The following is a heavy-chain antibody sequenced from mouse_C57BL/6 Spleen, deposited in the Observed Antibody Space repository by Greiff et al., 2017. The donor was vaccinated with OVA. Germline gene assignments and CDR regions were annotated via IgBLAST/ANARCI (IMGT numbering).Heavy chain of an antibody. D-gene: IGHD2-3*01. CDR1: GFSLTSYG. V-gene: IGHV2-2*01. J-gene: IGHJ3*01. CDR3: ARYPSYDGPAWFAY. CDR2: IWSGGST. Sequence: QVQLKQSGPGLVQPSQSLSITCTVSGFSLTSYGVHWVRQSPGKGLEWLGVIWSGGSTDYNAAFISRLSISKDNSKSQVFFKMNSLQADDTAIYYCARYPSYDGPAWFAYWGQGTLVTVSA.